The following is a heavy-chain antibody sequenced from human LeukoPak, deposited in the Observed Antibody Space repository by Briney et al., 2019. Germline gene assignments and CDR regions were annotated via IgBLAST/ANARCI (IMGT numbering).Heavy chain of an antibody. J-gene: IGHJ4*02. Sequence: SETLSLTCAVYGGSLSGYYWSWIRQSPGKGLEWIGEINHGGSTNYNPSLKSRVTMSVDTSTNHFSLKLSSVTAADTAVYFCAREGRMSMGIEYWGQGTLVTVSS. CDR3: AREGRMSMGIEY. V-gene: IGHV4-34*01. CDR2: INHGGST. CDR1: GGSLSGYY. D-gene: IGHD4/OR15-4a*01.